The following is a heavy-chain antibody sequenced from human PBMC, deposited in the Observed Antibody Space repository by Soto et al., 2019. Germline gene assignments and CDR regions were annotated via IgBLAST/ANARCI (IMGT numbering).Heavy chain of an antibody. Sequence: SENLSITCAVSGVSIKPYYWSWIRKPAGKGLEWIGRIYTTGSANHNPSLKSRVTMSVDTSKNQVSLKLTSVTAADAGVYYCARDDYYDSNNWFDPWGQGILVTVS. J-gene: IGHJ5*02. CDR3: ARDDYYDSNNWFDP. CDR1: GVSIKPYY. D-gene: IGHD3-9*01. V-gene: IGHV4-4*07. CDR2: IYTTGSA.